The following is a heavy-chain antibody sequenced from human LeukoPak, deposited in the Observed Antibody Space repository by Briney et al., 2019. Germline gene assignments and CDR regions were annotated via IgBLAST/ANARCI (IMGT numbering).Heavy chain of an antibody. CDR1: GFSFNTYS. D-gene: IGHD3-10*02. J-gene: IGHJ6*04. V-gene: IGHV3-21*01. CDR2: ISRTSEST. CDR3: AELGITMIGGV. Sequence: PGGSLRLSCAASGFSFNTYSMTWVRQAPGKGLEWVSIISRTSESTFYADSVKGRFTISRDNAKNSLYLQMNGLRAEDTAVYYCAELGITMIGGVWGKGTTVTISS.